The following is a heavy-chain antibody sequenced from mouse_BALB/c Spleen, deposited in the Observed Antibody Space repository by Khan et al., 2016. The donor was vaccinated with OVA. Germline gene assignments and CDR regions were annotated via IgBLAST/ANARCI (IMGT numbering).Heavy chain of an antibody. V-gene: IGHV3-2*02. CDR2: ISYSGST. CDR3: ARDGSRYNYAMDY. D-gene: IGHD2-3*01. CDR1: GYSITSDYA. J-gene: IGHJ4*01. Sequence: EVQLQESGPGLVKPSQSLSLTCTVTGYSITSDYAWNWIRQFPGNKLEWMGYISYSGSTNYTPSLKSRISITRDTSKNQFFLQLNSVTTEDTATYYCARDGSRYNYAMDYWGQGTSDTVSS.